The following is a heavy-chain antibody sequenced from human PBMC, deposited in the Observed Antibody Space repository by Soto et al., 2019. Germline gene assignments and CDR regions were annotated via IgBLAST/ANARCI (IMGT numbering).Heavy chain of an antibody. CDR3: ARDSIGTILGVVPYGMDV. V-gene: IGHV1-18*01. D-gene: IGHD3-3*01. CDR1: GYTFTSYG. CDR2: ISAYNGNT. Sequence: ASVKVSCKASGYTFTSYGISWVRQAPGQGLEWMGWISAYNGNTNYAQKLQGRVTMTTDTSTSTAYMELRSLRSDDTAVYYCARDSIGTILGVVPYGMDVWGQGTTVTVSS. J-gene: IGHJ6*02.